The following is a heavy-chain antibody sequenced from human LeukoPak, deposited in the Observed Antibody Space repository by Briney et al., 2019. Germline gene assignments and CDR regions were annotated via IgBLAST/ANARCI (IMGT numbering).Heavy chain of an antibody. J-gene: IGHJ5*02. Sequence: GASVKVSCKASGYTFTGYYMHWVRQAPGQGLEWMGWINPNSGGTNYAQKFQGRVTMTRDTSISTAYMELSRLRSDDTAVYYCARDAEGGSYSIPPLDPWGQGTLVTVSS. V-gene: IGHV1-2*02. CDR2: INPNSGGT. CDR3: ARDAEGGSYSIPPLDP. D-gene: IGHD1-26*01. CDR1: GYTFTGYY.